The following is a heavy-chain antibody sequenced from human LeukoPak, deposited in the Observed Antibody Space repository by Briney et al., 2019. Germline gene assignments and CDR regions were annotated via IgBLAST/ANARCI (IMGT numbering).Heavy chain of an antibody. V-gene: IGHV3-74*01. CDR2: INSDGSST. J-gene: IGHJ4*02. CDR3: ARDTHDFWSGYYHDY. D-gene: IGHD3-3*01. Sequence: GGSLRLSCAASGFTFSNAWMSWVRQAPGKGLVWVSRINSDGSSTSYADSVKGRFTISRDNAKNTLYLQMNSLRAEDTAVYYCARDTHDFWSGYYHDYWGQGTLVTVSS. CDR1: GFTFSNAW.